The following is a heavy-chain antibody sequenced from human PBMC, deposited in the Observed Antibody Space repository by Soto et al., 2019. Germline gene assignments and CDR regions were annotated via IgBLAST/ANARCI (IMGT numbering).Heavy chain of an antibody. Sequence: SETLSLTCTVSGGSISSGGYYWSWIRQHPGKGLEWIGYIYYSGSTYYNPSLKSRVTISVDTSKNQFSLRLTSVTTADTAVYYCAKYRRSNEDGFTLDFWGQGTLVTVSS. CDR2: IYYSGST. D-gene: IGHD1-1*01. CDR3: AKYRRSNEDGFTLDF. J-gene: IGHJ4*02. V-gene: IGHV4-31*03. CDR1: GGSISSGGYY.